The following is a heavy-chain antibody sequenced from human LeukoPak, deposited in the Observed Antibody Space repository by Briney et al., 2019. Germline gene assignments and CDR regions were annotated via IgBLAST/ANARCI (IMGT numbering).Heavy chain of an antibody. D-gene: IGHD2/OR15-2a*01. CDR3: ATQYCSTTNSCYLGSISNYYFDY. CDR1: GDSISYTNYY. V-gene: IGHV4-39*07. CDR2: IYYSWAT. J-gene: IGHJ4*02. Sequence: NPSETLSLTCTVSGDSISYTNYYWGWIRQPPGKGLEWIATIYYSWATYFNPSLKSRVTMSVDTSKNQFSLQVRSVTAADTAVSYCATQYCSTTNSCYLGSISNYYFDYWGQGALVTVSS.